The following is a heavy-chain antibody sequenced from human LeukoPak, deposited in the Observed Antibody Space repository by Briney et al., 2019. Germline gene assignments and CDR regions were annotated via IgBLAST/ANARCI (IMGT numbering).Heavy chain of an antibody. CDR1: GGTFISYA. Sequence: ASVKVSCKASGGTFISYAISWVRQAPGQGLEWMGRIIPILGIANYAQKFQGRVTITADKSTSTAYMELSSLRSEDTAVYYCARDPYDILTGYQAAFDYWGQGTLVTVSS. D-gene: IGHD3-9*01. J-gene: IGHJ4*02. CDR2: IIPILGIA. V-gene: IGHV1-69*04. CDR3: ARDPYDILTGYQAAFDY.